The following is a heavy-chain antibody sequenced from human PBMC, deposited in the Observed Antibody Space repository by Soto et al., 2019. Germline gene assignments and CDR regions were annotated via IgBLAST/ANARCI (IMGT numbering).Heavy chain of an antibody. CDR1: GGSISSYY. CDR3: ARHQIAVAGLVDY. Sequence: QVQLQESGPGLVKPSETLSLTCTVSGGSISSYYWSWIRQPPGKGLEWIGYIYYSGSTNYNPSLKSRVTISVDTSKNQFSLKLSSVTAADTAVYYCARHQIAVAGLVDYWGQGTLVTVSS. V-gene: IGHV4-59*08. D-gene: IGHD6-19*01. J-gene: IGHJ4*02. CDR2: IYYSGST.